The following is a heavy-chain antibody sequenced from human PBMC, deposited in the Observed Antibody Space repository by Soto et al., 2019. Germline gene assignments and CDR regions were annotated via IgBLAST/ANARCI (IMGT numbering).Heavy chain of an antibody. CDR2: IKSQGDGGTR. CDR1: GFSFRNAW. CDR3: TTDLQAYCDGTTCYAGNYYYDDMDV. V-gene: IGHV3-15*01. D-gene: IGHD2-2*01. Sequence: PGGSLGLSCAASGFSFRNAWMSWVRQAPGKGLEWVGHIKSQGDGGTRDYAAPVKGRFTISRDDSKNTLFLQMNSLKNEDTAVYFCTTDLQAYCDGTTCYAGNYYYDDMDVWGQGTTVTVSS. J-gene: IGHJ6*02.